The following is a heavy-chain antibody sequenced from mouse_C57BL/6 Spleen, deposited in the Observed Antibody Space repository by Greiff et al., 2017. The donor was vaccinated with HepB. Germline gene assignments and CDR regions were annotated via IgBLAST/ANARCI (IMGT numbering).Heavy chain of an antibody. J-gene: IGHJ1*03. V-gene: IGHV1-55*01. CDR2: IYPGSGST. CDR1: GYTFTSYW. D-gene: IGHD1-1*01. Sequence: QVQLQQSGAELVKPGASVKMSCKASGYTFTSYWITWVKQRPGQGLEWIGDIYPGSGSTNYNEKFKSKATLTVDTSSSTAYMQLSSLTSEDSAVYYCAREAFTTVVATDWYFDVWGTGTTVTVSS. CDR3: AREAFTTVVATDWYFDV.